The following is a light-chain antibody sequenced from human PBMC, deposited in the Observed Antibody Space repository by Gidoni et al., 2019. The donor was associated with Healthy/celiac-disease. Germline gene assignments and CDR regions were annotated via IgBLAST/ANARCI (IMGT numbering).Light chain of an antibody. CDR1: QSISSY. CDR2: AAS. J-gene: IGKJ1*01. V-gene: IGKV1-39*01. Sequence: DIQMTQYPSSLSASVGDRVTITCRARQSISSYLNWYQQKPGEAPKLLIYAASSMQSGVPSRFSGSGSGTDFTLTISSLQPEDFAAYYCQQNYNTPWTFGQGTKVEIK. CDR3: QQNYNTPWT.